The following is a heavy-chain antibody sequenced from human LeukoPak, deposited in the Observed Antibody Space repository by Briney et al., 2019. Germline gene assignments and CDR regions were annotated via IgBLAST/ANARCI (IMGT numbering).Heavy chain of an antibody. Sequence: ASVKVSCKASGYTFTSYGISWVRQAPGQGLEWMGIINPSGGSTSYAQKFQGRVTMTRDTSTTTVYMELSSLRSEDTAVYYCARGAYCSGGSCFPNYYYYYMDVWGKGTTVTISS. CDR3: ARGAYCSGGSCFPNYYYYYMDV. V-gene: IGHV1-46*01. CDR1: GYTFTSYG. J-gene: IGHJ6*03. CDR2: INPSGGST. D-gene: IGHD2-15*01.